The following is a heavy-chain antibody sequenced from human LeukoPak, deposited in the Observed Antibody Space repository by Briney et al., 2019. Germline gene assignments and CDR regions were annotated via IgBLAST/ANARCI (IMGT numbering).Heavy chain of an antibody. D-gene: IGHD6-19*01. CDR2: IYYSGST. Sequence: SETLSLTCTVSGGSISSYYWSWIRQPPGKGLEWIGCIYYSGSTNYNPSLKSRVTISVDTSKNQFSLKLSSVTAADTAVYYCAREGWDSSGWSAYYFDYWGQGTLVTVSS. J-gene: IGHJ4*02. CDR1: GGSISSYY. CDR3: AREGWDSSGWSAYYFDY. V-gene: IGHV4-59*01.